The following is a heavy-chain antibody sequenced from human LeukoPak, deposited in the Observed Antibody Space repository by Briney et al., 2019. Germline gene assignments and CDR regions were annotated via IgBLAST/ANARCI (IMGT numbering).Heavy chain of an antibody. V-gene: IGHV3-11*03. J-gene: IGHJ4*02. CDR3: ARMYYDSSGDYYFDY. D-gene: IGHD3-22*01. Sequence: GGSPRLSSAAPGFTFSDYYMSWIRQAPGKGLEWVSYISSSSSYTNYADSVKGRFTISRDNAKNSLYLQMNSLRAEDTAVYYCARMYYDSSGDYYFDYWGQGTLVTVSS. CDR2: ISSSSSYT. CDR1: GFTFSDYY.